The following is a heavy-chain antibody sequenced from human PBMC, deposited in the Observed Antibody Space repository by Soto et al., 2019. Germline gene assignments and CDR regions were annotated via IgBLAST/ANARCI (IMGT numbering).Heavy chain of an antibody. CDR2: VKSKTEGEAT. Sequence: GGSLRLSCTASGFPFNKAWMNWVRQAPGKGLEWVGRVKSKTEGEATDYPAPVKGRFTISRDNSKNTLYLQMNSLRAEDTAVYYCARWDVDTAMVTEMGYDYWGQGTLVTVSS. CDR3: ARWDVDTAMVTEMGYDY. J-gene: IGHJ4*02. D-gene: IGHD5-18*01. CDR1: GFPFNKAW. V-gene: IGHV3-15*07.